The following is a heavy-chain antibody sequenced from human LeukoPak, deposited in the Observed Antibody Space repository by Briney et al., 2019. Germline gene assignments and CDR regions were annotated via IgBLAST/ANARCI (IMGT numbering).Heavy chain of an antibody. J-gene: IGHJ3*01. V-gene: IGHV3-53*01. CDR1: GFTFSNAW. D-gene: IGHD3-22*01. CDR3: ARGPFYDSSGSHH. CDR2: IYGGDST. Sequence: GGSLRLSCAASGFTFSNAWMSWVRQAPGKGLEWVSVIYGGDSTYYADSVKGRFTISRDNSKNTLYLQMDSLRAEDTAVYYCARGPFYDSSGSHHWGQGTMVTVSS.